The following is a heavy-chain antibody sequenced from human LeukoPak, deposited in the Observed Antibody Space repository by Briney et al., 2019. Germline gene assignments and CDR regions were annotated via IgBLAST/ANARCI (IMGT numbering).Heavy chain of an antibody. CDR2: ISAYNGNT. J-gene: IGHJ3*02. V-gene: IGHV1-18*01. Sequence: ASVKVSCKASGYTFTSYGISWVRQAPGQGLEWMGWISAYNGNTNYAQKLQGRVTMTTDTSTSTAYMELRSLRSDDTAVYYCARGDILTGPLHDAFDIWGQGTMVTVSS. CDR1: GYTFTSYG. CDR3: ARGDILTGPLHDAFDI. D-gene: IGHD3-9*01.